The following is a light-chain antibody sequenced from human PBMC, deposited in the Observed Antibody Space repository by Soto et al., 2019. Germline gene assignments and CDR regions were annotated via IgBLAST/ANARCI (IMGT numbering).Light chain of an antibody. J-gene: IGLJ2*01. CDR3: QSYDSSLSGGV. V-gene: IGLV1-40*01. CDR1: NSNIGAGYD. CDR2: CNS. Sequence: QSVLTQPPSVSGAPGQRVTISCTGSNSNIGAGYDVHWYQQLPGTAPKLLIYCNSNRPSGVPDRFSGSKSGTSASLAITGLQAEDEADYYCQSYDSSLSGGVFGGGTKVTVL.